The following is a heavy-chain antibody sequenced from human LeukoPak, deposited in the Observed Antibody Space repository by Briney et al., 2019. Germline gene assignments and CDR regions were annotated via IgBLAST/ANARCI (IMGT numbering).Heavy chain of an antibody. J-gene: IGHJ4*02. CDR1: GVSLHRSF. CDR3: GRRPAVDGPIDN. D-gene: IGHD3/OR15-3a*01. CDR2: IYSSGTT. V-gene: IGHV4-59*01. Sequence: PSETLSLTCVVSGVSLHRSFWTWVRQPPGKGLEWIGRIYSSGTTDYSPSLKSRLTISIDTSKNQFSLRLASMTAADTAVYFCGRRPAVDGPIDNLGQGILVAVSS.